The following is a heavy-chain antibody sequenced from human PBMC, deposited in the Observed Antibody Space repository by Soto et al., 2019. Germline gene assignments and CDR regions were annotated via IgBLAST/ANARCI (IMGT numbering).Heavy chain of an antibody. CDR1: GFTFSSYG. J-gene: IGHJ4*02. D-gene: IGHD3-22*01. CDR2: ISYDGSNK. Sequence: PGGSLRLSCAASGFTFSSYGMHWVRQAPGKGLEWVAVISYDGSNKYYADSVKGRFTISRDNSKNTLYLQMNGLRAEDTAVYYCAKDLKDAGYYYDSSQNDYWGQGTLVTVSS. CDR3: AKDLKDAGYYYDSSQNDY. V-gene: IGHV3-30*18.